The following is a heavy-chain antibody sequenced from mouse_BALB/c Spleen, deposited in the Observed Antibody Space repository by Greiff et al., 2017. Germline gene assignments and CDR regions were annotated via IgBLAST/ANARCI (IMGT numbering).Heavy chain of an antibody. Sequence: QVQLQQPGAELVRPGASVKLSCKASGYTFTSYWINWVKQRPGQGLEWIGNIYPSDSYTNYNQKFKDKATLTVDKSSSTAYMQLSSPTSEDSAVYYCTREEDGYYGYWGQGTTLTVSS. CDR2: IYPSDSYT. V-gene: IGHV1-69*02. D-gene: IGHD2-3*01. J-gene: IGHJ2*01. CDR3: TREEDGYYGY. CDR1: GYTFTSYW.